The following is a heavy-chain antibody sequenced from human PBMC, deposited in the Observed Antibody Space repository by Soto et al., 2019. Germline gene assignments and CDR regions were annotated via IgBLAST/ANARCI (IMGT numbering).Heavy chain of an antibody. D-gene: IGHD6-13*01. V-gene: IGHV1-8*01. J-gene: IGHJ6*03. CDR3: ARGSSSLYYYYCYMDV. CDR2: MNPNSGNT. Sequence: ASVRGSCKASGYAFTSYDINWVRQATGQGLEWMGWMNPNSGNTGYAQKFQGRVTMTRNTSISTAYMELSSLRSEDTAVYYCARGSSSLYYYYCYMDVWGKGTTVTVSS. CDR1: GYAFTSYD.